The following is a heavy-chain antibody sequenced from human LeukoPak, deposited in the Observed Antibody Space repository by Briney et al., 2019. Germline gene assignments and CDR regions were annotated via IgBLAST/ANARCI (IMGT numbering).Heavy chain of an antibody. V-gene: IGHV3-7*01. J-gene: IGHJ4*02. CDR1: GFTFSTYW. D-gene: IGHD2-8*01. CDR2: INQDGSEK. Sequence: PGGSLRLSCGASGFTFSTYWMSWLRQAPGKGLEWVANINQDGSEKYYVDSVKGRFTISRDNAKNSQYLHMNSLRAEDTATYYCARDRVWTVLYWGQGILVTVSS. CDR3: ARDRVWTVLY.